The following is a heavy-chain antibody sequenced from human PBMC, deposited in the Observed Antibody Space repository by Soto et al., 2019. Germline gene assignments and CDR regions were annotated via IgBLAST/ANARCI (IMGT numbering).Heavy chain of an antibody. CDR2: IYHSGSA. J-gene: IGHJ3*02. CDR1: GGSVSSSNW. Sequence: QVQLQESGPGLVKPSGTLSLTCAVSGGSVSSSNWWSWVRQSPGKGLEWMGEIYHSGSAHYNQSLKSRASISLDKSKNQFSLRLTSVTAADTAVYYCARVPGVVVSADDAFDIWGPGTRVIVSS. D-gene: IGHD2-21*02. CDR3: ARVPGVVVSADDAFDI. V-gene: IGHV4-4*02.